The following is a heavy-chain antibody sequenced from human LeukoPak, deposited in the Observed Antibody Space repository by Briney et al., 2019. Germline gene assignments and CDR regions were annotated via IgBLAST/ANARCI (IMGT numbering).Heavy chain of an antibody. CDR1: GFTFSSYA. D-gene: IGHD2-21*02. CDR2: ISYDGGNK. CDR3: ARDNQVLVVTAIFDY. V-gene: IGHV3-30*01. Sequence: PGGSLRLSCAASGFTFSSYAMHWVRQAPGKGLEWVAVISYDGGNKYYADSVKGRFTISRDNSKNTLYLQMNSLRAEDTAVYYCARDNQVLVVTAIFDYWGQGTLVTVSS. J-gene: IGHJ4*02.